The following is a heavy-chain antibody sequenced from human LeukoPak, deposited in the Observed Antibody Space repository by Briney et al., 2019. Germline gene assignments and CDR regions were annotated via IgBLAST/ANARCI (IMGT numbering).Heavy chain of an antibody. CDR1: GYSISSSYF. CDR3: VNYYDSSAYHQPNHFDY. Sequence: SETLSLTCTVSGYSISSSYFWGWIRQSPGKGLQWIGSIYSSGRTDYNPSLKSRVTISVDTSKNQFSLRLSSVTAADTAVYYCVNYYDSSAYHQPNHFDYWGQGTLVTVSS. V-gene: IGHV4-38-2*02. CDR2: IYSSGRT. D-gene: IGHD3-22*01. J-gene: IGHJ4*02.